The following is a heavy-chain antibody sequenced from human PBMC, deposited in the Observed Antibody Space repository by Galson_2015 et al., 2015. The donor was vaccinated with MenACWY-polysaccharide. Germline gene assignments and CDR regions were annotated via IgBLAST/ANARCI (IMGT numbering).Heavy chain of an antibody. V-gene: IGHV4-38-2*02. D-gene: IGHD6-13*01. J-gene: IGHJ4*01. CDR3: TSGQLRWYPFDY. CDR2: TFHSGSL. CDR1: NSSIKSSYY. Sequence: TCSVSNSSIKSSYYWGWVRQPSGKALEWVGSTFHSGSLYQNPSLRGRVTMSVDTSTNHFSLDLSSVTAADTAVYYCTSGQLRWYPFDYWGHGTLVTVAS.